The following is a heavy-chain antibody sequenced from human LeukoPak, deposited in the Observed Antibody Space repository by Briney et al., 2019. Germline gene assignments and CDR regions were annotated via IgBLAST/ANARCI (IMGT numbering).Heavy chain of an antibody. J-gene: IGHJ3*02. CDR2: ISGSGGST. V-gene: IGHV3-23*01. CDR3: AKKPITMISSGDAFDI. Sequence: GGSLRLSCAASGFTFSSYAMSWVRQAPGKGLEWVSAISGSGGSTYYADSVKGRFTISRDNSKNTLYLQMNSLRAEDTAVYYCAKKPITMISSGDAFDIWGQGTMVTASS. CDR1: GFTFSSYA. D-gene: IGHD3-22*01.